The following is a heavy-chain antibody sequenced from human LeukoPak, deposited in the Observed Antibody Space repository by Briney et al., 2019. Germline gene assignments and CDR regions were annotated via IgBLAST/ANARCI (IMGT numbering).Heavy chain of an antibody. Sequence: SVKVSCKASGGTFSSSVFNWVRQAPGQGLEWMGGIIPIFSTINYAQNFQGRITITADESTSTAYMELSSLRSEDTAVYYCARADAGGSSLGGDYWGQGTLVTVSS. CDR2: IIPIFSTI. D-gene: IGHD3-16*01. J-gene: IGHJ4*02. V-gene: IGHV1-69*13. CDR3: ARADAGGSSLGGDY. CDR1: GGTFSSSV.